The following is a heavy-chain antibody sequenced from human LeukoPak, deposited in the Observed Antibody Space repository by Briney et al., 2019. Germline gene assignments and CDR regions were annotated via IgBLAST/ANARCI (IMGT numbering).Heavy chain of an antibody. CDR2: MYYSGIT. CDR1: GGSISSSSYY. J-gene: IGHJ2*01. CDR3: ARQVGARGYFDL. D-gene: IGHD1-26*01. V-gene: IGHV4-61*05. Sequence: SETLSLTCTVSGGSISSSSYYWGWIRQPPGKGLEWIGYMYYSGITNYNPSLKSRVTISVDTSKNQFSLKLSSVTAADTAVYYCARQVGARGYFDLWGRGTLVTVSS.